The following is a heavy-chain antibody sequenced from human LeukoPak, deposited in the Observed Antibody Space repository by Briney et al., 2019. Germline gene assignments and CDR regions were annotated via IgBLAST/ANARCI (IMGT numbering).Heavy chain of an antibody. Sequence: SETLSLTCAVYGGSFSGYYWSWLRQPPGKGLEWIGEINDSGRTNYNPSLKSRVTISVDTSKNQLSLKLSSVTAADTAVYYCARSITMVRAHFDYWGQGTLVTVSS. D-gene: IGHD3-10*01. CDR3: ARSITMVRAHFDY. CDR1: GGSFSGYY. CDR2: INDSGRT. J-gene: IGHJ4*02. V-gene: IGHV4-34*01.